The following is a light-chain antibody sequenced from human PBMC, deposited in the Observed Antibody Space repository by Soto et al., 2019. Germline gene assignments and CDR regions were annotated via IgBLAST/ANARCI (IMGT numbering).Light chain of an antibody. Sequence: QSALTQPPSVSAAPGQKVTISCSGSSSNIGRDYVSWFQQVPGTAPKLLIYDTDKRPSDIPDRFSGSKSGTSATLDITGLQTGDEADYYCATWDFTLNGGVFGGGTKLTVL. J-gene: IGLJ3*02. CDR1: SSNIGRDY. CDR2: DTD. V-gene: IGLV1-51*01. CDR3: ATWDFTLNGGV.